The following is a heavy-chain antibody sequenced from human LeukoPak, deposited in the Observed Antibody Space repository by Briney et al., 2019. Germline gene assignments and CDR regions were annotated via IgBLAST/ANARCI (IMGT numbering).Heavy chain of an antibody. J-gene: IGHJ2*01. V-gene: IGHV4-61*01. Sequence: KASETLSLTCTVSGGSVSSGSYYWSWIRQPPGKGLEWIGYIYYSGSTNYNPSLKSRVTISVDTSKNQFSLKLSSVTAADTAVYYCARDWYTSGWPGSYFDLWGRGTLVTVSS. CDR3: ARDWYTSGWPGSYFDL. D-gene: IGHD6-19*01. CDR2: IYYSGST. CDR1: GGSVSSGSYY.